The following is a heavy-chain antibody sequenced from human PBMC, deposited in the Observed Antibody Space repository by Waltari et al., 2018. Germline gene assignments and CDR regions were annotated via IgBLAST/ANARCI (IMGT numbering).Heavy chain of an antibody. CDR1: GFTFSSYA. V-gene: IGHV3-30-3*01. Sequence: QVQLVESGGGVVQPGRSLRLSCAASGFTFSSYAMHWVRQAPGKGLEWVAVISYDGSNKYYADSVKGRFTISRDNSKNTLYLQMNSLRAEDTAVYYCARAGYGDYYYYGMDVWGQGTTVTVSS. CDR2: ISYDGSNK. CDR3: ARAGYGDYYYYGMDV. J-gene: IGHJ6*02. D-gene: IGHD4-17*01.